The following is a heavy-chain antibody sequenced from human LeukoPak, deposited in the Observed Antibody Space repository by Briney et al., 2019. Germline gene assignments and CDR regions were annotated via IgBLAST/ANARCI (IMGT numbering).Heavy chain of an antibody. Sequence: ASVKVSCKASGYTFTGYYMHWVRQAPGQGLEWMGWINPNSGGTNYAQKFQGRVTMTRDTSISTAYMELSSLRSEDTAVYYCATVRIAVAIFDYWGQGTLVTVSS. V-gene: IGHV1-2*02. D-gene: IGHD6-19*01. CDR3: ATVRIAVAIFDY. CDR2: INPNSGGT. CDR1: GYTFTGYY. J-gene: IGHJ4*02.